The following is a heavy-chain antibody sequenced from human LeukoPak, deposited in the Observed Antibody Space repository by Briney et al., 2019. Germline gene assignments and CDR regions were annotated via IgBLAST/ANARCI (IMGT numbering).Heavy chain of an antibody. Sequence: ASVKVSCKASGYTFTSYDINWVRQATGQGLEWVGWMNPNSGNTGYAQKFQGRVTITRNTSISTAYMELSSLRSEDTAVYYCARDQGDYGDHRYFDHWGQGTLVTVSS. CDR1: GYTFTSYD. J-gene: IGHJ4*02. D-gene: IGHD4-17*01. CDR2: MNPNSGNT. V-gene: IGHV1-8*03. CDR3: ARDQGDYGDHRYFDH.